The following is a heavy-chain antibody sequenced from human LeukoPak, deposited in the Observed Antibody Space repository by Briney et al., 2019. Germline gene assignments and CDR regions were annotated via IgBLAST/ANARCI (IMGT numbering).Heavy chain of an antibody. V-gene: IGHV3-23*01. CDR1: GFTFSSYP. D-gene: IGHD2-21*01. CDR2: ISGSGGST. CDR3: AKDTLLLLY. Sequence: GSLRLSCAASGFTFSSYPMTWVRQAPGKGLEWVSAISGSGGSTYYADSVKGRFTISRDNSKNTLFLQMNSLRAEDTAVYYCAKDTLLLLYWGQGTLVTVSS. J-gene: IGHJ4*02.